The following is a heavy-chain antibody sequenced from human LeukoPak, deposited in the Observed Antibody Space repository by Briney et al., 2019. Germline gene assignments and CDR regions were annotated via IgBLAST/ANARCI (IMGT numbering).Heavy chain of an antibody. CDR3: VNVPDIAAAGYYFQH. D-gene: IGHD6-13*01. CDR2: FSGSGGST. CDR1: GFTFSSYA. V-gene: IGHV3-23*01. Sequence: GGSLRLSCAASGFTFSSYAMSWVRQAPGKGLEWVSAFSGSGGSTYYADSVKGRFTISRDNSKNTLYLQMNSLRAEDTAVYYCVNVPDIAAAGYYFQHWGQGTLVTVSS. J-gene: IGHJ1*01.